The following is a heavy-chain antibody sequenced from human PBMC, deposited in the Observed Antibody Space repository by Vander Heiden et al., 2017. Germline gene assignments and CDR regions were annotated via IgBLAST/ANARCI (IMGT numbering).Heavy chain of an antibody. D-gene: IGHD4-17*01. J-gene: IGHJ4*02. V-gene: IGHV3-15*07. Sequence: EVQLVESGGGLVKPGGSLRLSCAASGFTFSNAWMNWVRQAPGKGLEWVGRIKSKTDGGTTDYAASVKGRFTISRDDSKNTLYLQMNSLKTEDTAVYYCTTDLYGDGTHDYWGQGTLVTVSS. CDR1: GFTFSNAW. CDR2: IKSKTDGGTT. CDR3: TTDLYGDGTHDY.